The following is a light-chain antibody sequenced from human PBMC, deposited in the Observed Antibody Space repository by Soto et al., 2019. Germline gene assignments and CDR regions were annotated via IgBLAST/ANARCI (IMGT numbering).Light chain of an antibody. J-gene: IGKJ2*01. V-gene: IGKV3-20*01. CDR2: GAS. CDR3: QQYESSPPSYT. Sequence: EIVLTQSPGTLSLSPGERATLSCRASQSLTSSYLAWYQQKPGQAPRLLIYGASSRATGIPDRFSGSGSGTDFTLTISRLTPEDFAVDYCQQYESSPPSYTFGQGTKLEIK. CDR1: QSLTSSY.